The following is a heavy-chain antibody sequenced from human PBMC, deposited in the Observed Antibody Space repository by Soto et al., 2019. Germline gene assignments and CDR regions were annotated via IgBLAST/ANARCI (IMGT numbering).Heavy chain of an antibody. J-gene: IGHJ5*02. D-gene: IGHD6-13*01. CDR1: GYTFTSYG. Sequence: GASVKVSCKASGYTFTSYGISWVRQAPGQGLEWMGWISAYNGNTNYAQKFQGRVTMTTDTSTSTAYMELRSLRSDDTAVYYCARDRTIAAPGWFDPWGQGTLVTVSS. CDR3: ARDRTIAAPGWFDP. V-gene: IGHV1-18*01. CDR2: ISAYNGNT.